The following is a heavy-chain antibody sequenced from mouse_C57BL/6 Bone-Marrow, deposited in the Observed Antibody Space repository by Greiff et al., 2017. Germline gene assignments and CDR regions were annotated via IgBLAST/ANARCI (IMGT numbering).Heavy chain of an antibody. D-gene: IGHD1-1*01. CDR3: ARYRYWYFDV. J-gene: IGHJ1*03. CDR1: GYTFTSYG. V-gene: IGHV1-81*01. Sequence: LVESGAELARPGASVKLSCKASGYTFTSYGISWVKQRTGQGLEWIGEIYPRGGNTYYNEKFKGKATLTADKSSSTAYMELRSLTSEDSAVYVCARYRYWYFDVWGTGTTVTVSS. CDR2: IYPRGGNT.